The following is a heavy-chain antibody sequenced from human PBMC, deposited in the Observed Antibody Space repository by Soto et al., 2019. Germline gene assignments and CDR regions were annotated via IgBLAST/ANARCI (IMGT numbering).Heavy chain of an antibody. D-gene: IGHD5-12*01. CDR1: GDSVAGNSAA. CDR2: TYYRSKWYS. CDR3: ARDRVVEMATVDLDY. Sequence: PSQTLSLTCGISGDSVAGNSAAWNWIRQSPSRGLEWLGRTYYRSKWYSDYAVSVKGRITIKPDTSKNQFSLQLNSVTPEDTAVYYCARDRVVEMATVDLDYWGQGTLVTVSS. V-gene: IGHV6-1*01. J-gene: IGHJ4*02.